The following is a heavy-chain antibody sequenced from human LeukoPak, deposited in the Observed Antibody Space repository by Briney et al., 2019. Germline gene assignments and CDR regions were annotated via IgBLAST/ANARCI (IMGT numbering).Heavy chain of an antibody. CDR1: GGSISSYY. Sequence: SETLSLTCTVSGGSISSYYWSWIRQPPGKGLEWIGYICYSGSTNYNPSLKSRVTISVDTSKNQFSLKLSSVTAADTAVYYCASQGKNTGYSSGWFVYWGQGTLVTVSS. CDR2: ICYSGST. V-gene: IGHV4-59*01. CDR3: ASQGKNTGYSSGWFVY. J-gene: IGHJ4*02. D-gene: IGHD6-19*01.